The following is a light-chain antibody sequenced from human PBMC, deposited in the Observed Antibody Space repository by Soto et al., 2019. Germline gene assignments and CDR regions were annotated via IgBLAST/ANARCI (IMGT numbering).Light chain of an antibody. CDR2: DAS. J-gene: IGKJ5*01. V-gene: IGKV3-15*01. CDR1: QSVSSN. Sequence: EIVMSQSPATLSVSPGESATLSCRASQSVSSNLAWHQQKPGQAPRILMYDASTRATGISARFSGSGSGTEFTLTISSLQSEDFAVYYCQQYHNWPIPFGQGTRLEI. CDR3: QQYHNWPIP.